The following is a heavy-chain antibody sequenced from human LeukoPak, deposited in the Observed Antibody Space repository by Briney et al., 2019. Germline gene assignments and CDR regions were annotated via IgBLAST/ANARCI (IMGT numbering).Heavy chain of an antibody. CDR3: ARGRNDFWSGYYYYFDY. J-gene: IGHJ4*02. CDR1: GGSFSGYY. V-gene: IGHV4-34*01. Sequence: SETLSPTCAVYGGSFSGYYWSWIRQPPGKGLEWIGEINHSGSTNYNPSLKSRVTISVDTSKNQFSLKLSSVTAADTAVYYCARGRNDFWSGYYYYFDYWGQGTLVTVSS. CDR2: INHSGST. D-gene: IGHD3-3*01.